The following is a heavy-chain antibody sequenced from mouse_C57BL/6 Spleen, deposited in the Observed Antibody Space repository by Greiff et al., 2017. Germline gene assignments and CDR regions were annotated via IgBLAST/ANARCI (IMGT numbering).Heavy chain of an antibody. CDR1: GYAFSSYW. CDR3: ARSGDGYYPYYFDY. V-gene: IGHV1-80*01. Sequence: VKLVESGAELVKPGASVKISCKASGYAFSSYWMNWVKQRPGKGLEWIGQIYPGDGDTNYTGKFKGKATLTADKSSSTAYMQLSSLTSEGSAVYVCARSGDGYYPYYFDYWGQGTTLTVSS. J-gene: IGHJ2*01. D-gene: IGHD2-3*01. CDR2: IYPGDGDT.